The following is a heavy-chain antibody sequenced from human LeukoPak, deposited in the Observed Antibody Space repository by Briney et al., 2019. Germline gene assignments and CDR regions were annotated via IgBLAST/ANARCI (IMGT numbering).Heavy chain of an antibody. J-gene: IGHJ4*02. CDR2: IYSGGST. D-gene: IGHD1-20*01. CDR1: GFTVSTNY. V-gene: IGHV3-66*01. CDR3: VGNWNPLGPLDY. Sequence: GGSLRLSCAASGFTVSTNYMSWVRQAPGKGLEWFSLIYSGGSTYYADSVKGRFTISRDNSKNTLYLQMNSLRAEDTAVYYCVGNWNPLGPLDYWGQGTLVTVSS.